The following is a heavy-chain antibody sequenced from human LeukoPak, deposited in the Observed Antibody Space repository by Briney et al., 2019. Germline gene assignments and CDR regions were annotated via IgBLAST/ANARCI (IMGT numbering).Heavy chain of an antibody. V-gene: IGHV1-2*02. CDR1: GYTFTGYY. Sequence: ASVKVSCKASGYTFTGYYMHWARQAPGQGLEWMGWINPNSGGTNYAQKFQGRVTMTRDTSISTAYMELSRLTSDDTAVYYCARAGYSDPQDAFDIWGQGTMLTVSS. CDR2: INPNSGGT. CDR3: ARAGYSDPQDAFDI. J-gene: IGHJ3*02. D-gene: IGHD5-12*01.